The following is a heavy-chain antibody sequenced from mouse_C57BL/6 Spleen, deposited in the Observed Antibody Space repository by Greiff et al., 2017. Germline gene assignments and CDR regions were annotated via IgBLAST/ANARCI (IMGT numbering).Heavy chain of an antibody. CDR3: ASYSNYPFAY. D-gene: IGHD2-5*01. V-gene: IGHV1-50*01. Sequence: QVQLQQPGAELVKPGASVKLSCKASGYTFTSYWMQWVKQRPGQGLEWIGEIDPSDSYTNYKQKFKGKATLTVDTSSSTAYMQLSSLTSEDSAVYYCASYSNYPFAYWGQGTLVTVSA. J-gene: IGHJ3*01. CDR1: GYTFTSYW. CDR2: IDPSDSYT.